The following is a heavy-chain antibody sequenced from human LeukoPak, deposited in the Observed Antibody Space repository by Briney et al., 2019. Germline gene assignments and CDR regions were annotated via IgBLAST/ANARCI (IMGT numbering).Heavy chain of an antibody. Sequence: SETLSLTCAVSGGSFTGHYWSWIRQPPGKALEWIGYVYSSGTTTYNPSLESRVTISLDTSKNQFSLNLSSVTAADTAVYYCARGVNTIFGVFSPGNWFDPWGQGTLVTVSS. D-gene: IGHD3-3*01. CDR2: VYSSGTT. J-gene: IGHJ5*02. CDR3: ARGVNTIFGVFSPGNWFDP. V-gene: IGHV4-59*08. CDR1: GGSFTGHY.